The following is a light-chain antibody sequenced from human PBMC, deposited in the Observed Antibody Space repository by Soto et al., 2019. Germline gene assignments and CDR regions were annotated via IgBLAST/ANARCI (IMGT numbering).Light chain of an antibody. Sequence: EVVLTQSPDTLSLSPGDRATLSCRASQSVSAYVAWYQQKPGQAPRLLIYDASNRATGIPGRFSGSGSGTDFTLTISSLEPEDFAVYYCQQRGNWPRTFGQGTKVDIK. CDR2: DAS. J-gene: IGKJ1*01. V-gene: IGKV3-11*01. CDR3: QQRGNWPRT. CDR1: QSVSAY.